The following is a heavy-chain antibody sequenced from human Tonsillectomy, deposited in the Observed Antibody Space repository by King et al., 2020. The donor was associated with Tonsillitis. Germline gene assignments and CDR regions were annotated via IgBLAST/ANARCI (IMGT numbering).Heavy chain of an antibody. CDR1: GITSSGYT. D-gene: IGHD1-1*01. V-gene: IGHV3-23*04. Sequence: VQLVESGGGLVQPGGSLRLSCAASGITSSGYTISWVRQASGKGLEWISTSGRTTVYADSVKGRFTMSRDNSKNTVFLQMNNLRAEDTGVYYCAKWVQIDASPVDHWGQGTLVTVSS. CDR3: AKWVQIDASPVDH. CDR2: SGRTT. J-gene: IGHJ5*02.